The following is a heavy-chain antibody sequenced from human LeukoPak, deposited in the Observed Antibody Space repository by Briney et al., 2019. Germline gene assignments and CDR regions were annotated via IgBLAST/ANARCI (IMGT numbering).Heavy chain of an antibody. CDR1: GFTFINYW. CDR2: INQDESVK. D-gene: IGHD5/OR15-5a*01. Sequence: PGGSLRLSCAASGFTFINYWMTWVRQAPGKGLEFVAHINQDESVKNYVDSVKGRFTISRDNAENSLHLQMNSLRVEDTAVYYCARDPGSSAFDYWGQGTLVTVSS. CDR3: ARDPGSSAFDY. J-gene: IGHJ4*02. V-gene: IGHV3-7*01.